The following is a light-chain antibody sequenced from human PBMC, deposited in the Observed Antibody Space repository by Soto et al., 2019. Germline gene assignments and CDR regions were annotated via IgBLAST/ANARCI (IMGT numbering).Light chain of an antibody. CDR3: CSYAGSDTLGV. V-gene: IGLV2-11*01. CDR1: SSDVGGYNY. CDR2: DVT. Sequence: QSALTQPRSVSGSPGQSVTISCTGTSSDVGGYNYVSWYQHHPGKAPKIMIYDVTKRPSGVPDRFSGSKSGNTASLTISGLQAEDEADYFCCSYAGSDTLGVFGGGTKVTVL. J-gene: IGLJ2*01.